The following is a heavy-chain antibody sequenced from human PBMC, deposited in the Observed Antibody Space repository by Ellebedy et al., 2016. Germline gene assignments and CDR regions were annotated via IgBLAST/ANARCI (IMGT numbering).Heavy chain of an antibody. J-gene: IGHJ4*02. CDR2: IYYSGTT. Sequence: SETLSLTXSVSGGSINSGDYYWSWIRQPPGQGLEWLGYIYYSGTTYYNTSLKSRITTSVDTSKNQFSLRLSSVTAADTAVYFCARETDFWSDSSYFDYWGQGILVTISS. V-gene: IGHV4-30-4*01. CDR1: GGSINSGDYY. D-gene: IGHD3-3*01. CDR3: ARETDFWSDSSYFDY.